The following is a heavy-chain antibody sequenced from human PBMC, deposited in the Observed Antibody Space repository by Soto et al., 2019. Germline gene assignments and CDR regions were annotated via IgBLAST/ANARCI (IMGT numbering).Heavy chain of an antibody. V-gene: IGHV4-31*03. CDR3: ARSGYSYGPNPLLY. D-gene: IGHD5-18*01. CDR1: GGSISSGGYY. Sequence: QVQLQESGPGLVKPSQTLSLTCTVSGGSISSGGYYWSWIRQHPGKGLEWIGYIYYSGSTYYNPSLNSRVTISVDTSKTQCSLKLSSVTAADTAVYYCARSGYSYGPNPLLYWGQGTLVTVSS. CDR2: IYYSGST. J-gene: IGHJ4*02.